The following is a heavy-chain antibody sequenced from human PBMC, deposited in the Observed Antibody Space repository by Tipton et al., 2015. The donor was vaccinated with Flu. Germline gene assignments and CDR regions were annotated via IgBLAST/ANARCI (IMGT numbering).Heavy chain of an antibody. V-gene: IGHV3-9*01. J-gene: IGHJ3*02. D-gene: IGHD1-26*01. CDR2: ISWNSGSI. CDR1: GFTFDDYA. Sequence: VQLVQSGGLVQPGRSLRLSCAASGFTFDDYAMHWVRQAPGKGLEWVSGISWNSGSIGYADSVKGRFTISRDNAKNSLYLQMNSLRAEDTALYYCAKDIGGGSYRGVDAFDIWGQGTMVTVSS. CDR3: AKDIGGGSYRGVDAFDI.